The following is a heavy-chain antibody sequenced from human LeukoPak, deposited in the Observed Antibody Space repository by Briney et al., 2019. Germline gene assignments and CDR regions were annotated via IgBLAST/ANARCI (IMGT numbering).Heavy chain of an antibody. V-gene: IGHV4-59*01. CDR1: GGSISSYY. CDR3: AREPGYCSSTSCHLTGRYYFDY. J-gene: IGHJ4*02. CDR2: IYYSGST. Sequence: PSETLSLTCTVSGGSISSYYWSWIRQPPGKGLEWIGYIYYSGSTNYNPSLKSRVTISVDTSKNQFSLKLSSVTAADTAVYYCAREPGYCSSTSCHLTGRYYFDYWGQGTLVTVSS. D-gene: IGHD2-2*03.